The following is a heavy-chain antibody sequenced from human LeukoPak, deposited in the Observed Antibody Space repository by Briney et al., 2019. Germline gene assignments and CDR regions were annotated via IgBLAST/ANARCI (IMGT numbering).Heavy chain of an antibody. Sequence: PGGSLRLSCAASGFTFSSYAMSWVRQAPGKGLEWVSAISGSGGSTYYADSVKGRFTISRDNSKNTLYLQMNSLRAEDTAVYYCAKSRRYYDSSGYSSYYFDYWGQGTLVTVSS. CDR3: AKSRRYYDSSGYSSYYFDY. V-gene: IGHV3-23*01. J-gene: IGHJ4*02. D-gene: IGHD3-22*01. CDR2: ISGSGGST. CDR1: GFTFSSYA.